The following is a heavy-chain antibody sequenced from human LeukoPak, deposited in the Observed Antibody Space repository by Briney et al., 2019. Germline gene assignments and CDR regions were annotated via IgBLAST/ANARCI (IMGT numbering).Heavy chain of an antibody. D-gene: IGHD6-13*01. CDR1: GYTFTGYY. CDR3: ARDKHSSSHLYNWFDP. CDR2: INPNSGGT. V-gene: IGHV1-2*06. Sequence: GASVKVSCKASGYTFTGYYMHWVRQAPGQGLEWMGRINPNSGGTSYAQKFQGRVTMTRDTSISTAYMELSRLRSDDTAVYYCARDKHSSSHLYNWFDPWGQGTLVTVSS. J-gene: IGHJ5*02.